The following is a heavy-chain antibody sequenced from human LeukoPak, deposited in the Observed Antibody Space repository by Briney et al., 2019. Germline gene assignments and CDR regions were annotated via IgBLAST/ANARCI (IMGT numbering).Heavy chain of an antibody. Sequence: SETLSLTCTVSGGSISSSSYYWGWIRQPPGKGLEWIGSIYYSGSTYYNPSLKSRVTISVDTSKNQFSLKLSSVTAADTAVYYCASMQSPPQYAPSNYYYYYMDVWGKGTTVTVSS. CDR3: ASMQSPPQYAPSNYYYYYMDV. CDR2: IYYSGST. J-gene: IGHJ6*03. CDR1: GGSISSSSYY. V-gene: IGHV4-39*01. D-gene: IGHD2-2*01.